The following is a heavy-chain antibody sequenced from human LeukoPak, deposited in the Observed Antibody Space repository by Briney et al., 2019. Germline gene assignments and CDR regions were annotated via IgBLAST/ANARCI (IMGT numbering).Heavy chain of an antibody. CDR2: ISTSYSGI. D-gene: IGHD2-2*01. V-gene: IGHV3-48*01. J-gene: IGHJ4*02. CDR3: ARAYCSSITCFE. CDR1: GFIVSRYS. Sequence: GGSLRLSCAASGFIVSRYSMTWVRQAPGKGLEWVSSISTSYSGIYYADSVKGRFTISRDNAKNSLYLQMDSLRADDTAVYYCARAYCSSITCFEWGQGTLVNVSS.